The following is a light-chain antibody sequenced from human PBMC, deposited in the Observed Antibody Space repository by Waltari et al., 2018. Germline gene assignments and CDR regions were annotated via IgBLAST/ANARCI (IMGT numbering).Light chain of an antibody. J-gene: IGKJ2*01. CDR3: QQYDDWPMYT. CDR1: QSVSGK. CDR2: GGT. V-gene: IGKV3-15*01. Sequence: EIVMTQFPATLSVSPGEGATLSCRASQSVSGKLDWYQQKPGQPPRLLIYGGTTRAPGVPARFSGRGYGTDFSLTISSLQSEDLAVYYCQQYDDWPMYTFGQGTKLEI.